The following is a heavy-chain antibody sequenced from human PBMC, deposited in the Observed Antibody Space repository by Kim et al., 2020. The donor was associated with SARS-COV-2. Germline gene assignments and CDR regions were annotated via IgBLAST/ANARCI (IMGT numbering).Heavy chain of an antibody. CDR2: ISGSGGYT. D-gene: IGHD2-15*01. Sequence: GGSLRLSCAASGFTFSSFAMNWVREAPGKGLEWVAGISGSGGYTYSAYAVKGRFSISRDNANNTLNLQMSSLRPEDTATDFCDNTARHYCRGGSCCGDF. CDR3: DNTARHYCRGGSCCGDF. CDR1: GFTFSSFA. J-gene: IGHJ4*01. V-gene: IGHV3-23*01.